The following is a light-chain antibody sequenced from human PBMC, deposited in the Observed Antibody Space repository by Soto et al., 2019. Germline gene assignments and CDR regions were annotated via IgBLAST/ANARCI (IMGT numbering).Light chain of an antibody. CDR3: CSYAGSPSYV. V-gene: IGLV2-11*01. J-gene: IGLJ1*01. CDR1: SSDVGGYNY. CDR2: DVS. Sequence: QSALTQPRSVSGSPGQSVTISCTGTSSDVGGYNYVSWYQQHPGKAPKVMIYDVSERPSGVPDRCSGSKSGNTASLTISGLQAEDEAYYYCCSYAGSPSYVFGTGTKLTVL.